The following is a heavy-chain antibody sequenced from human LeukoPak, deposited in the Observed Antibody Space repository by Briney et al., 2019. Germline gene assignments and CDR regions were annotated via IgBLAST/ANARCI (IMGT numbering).Heavy chain of an antibody. Sequence: GASVKVSCKASGYTFTGYYMHWVRQAPGQGLEWMGWISAYNGNTNYAQKLQGRVTMTTDTSTSTAYMEQRSLRSDDTAVYYCARTPQSLWPGGGAFDIWGQGTMVTVSS. D-gene: IGHD3-10*01. J-gene: IGHJ3*02. CDR2: ISAYNGNT. CDR1: GYTFTGYY. CDR3: ARTPQSLWPGGGAFDI. V-gene: IGHV1-18*04.